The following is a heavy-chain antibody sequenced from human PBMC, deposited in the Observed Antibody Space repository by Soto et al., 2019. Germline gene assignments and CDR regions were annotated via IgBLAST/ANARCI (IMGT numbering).Heavy chain of an antibody. J-gene: IGHJ4*02. CDR2: IWYDGSNK. V-gene: IGHV3-33*01. D-gene: IGHD2-2*01. CDR3: ARDFAPYCSSTSCYCDY. Sequence: GGSLRLSCAASGFTFSSYGMHWVRQAPGKGLEWVAVIWYDGSNKYYADSVKGRFTISRDNSKNTLYLQMNSLRAEDTAVYYCARDFAPYCSSTSCYCDYWGQGNLVTVSS. CDR1: GFTFSSYG.